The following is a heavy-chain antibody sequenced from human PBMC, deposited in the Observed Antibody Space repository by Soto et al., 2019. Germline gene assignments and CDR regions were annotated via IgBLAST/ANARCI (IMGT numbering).Heavy chain of an antibody. CDR2: ISAYNGNT. J-gene: IGHJ4*02. CDR1: GYTFTSYG. CDR3: ASGWFGEFVYQCDY. D-gene: IGHD3-10*01. Sequence: QVQLVQSGAEVKKPGASVKVSCKPSGYTFTSYGITWVRQAPGQGLEWMGWISAYNGNTNYAQKFQGRVTMTTDTSTSRAYLELSSLGSDDTAVYYCASGWFGEFVYQCDYWGQGTLVTVSS. V-gene: IGHV1-18*01.